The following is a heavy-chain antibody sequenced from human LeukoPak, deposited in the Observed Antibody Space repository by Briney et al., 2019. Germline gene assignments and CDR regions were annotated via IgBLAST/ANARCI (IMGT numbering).Heavy chain of an antibody. CDR2: IHHSGST. V-gene: IGHV4-31*03. D-gene: IGHD3-10*01. CDR3: ASYGSGSYRFDP. Sequence: SETLTLTCTVSGGSISSGNYYWSWIRQHPGKGLEWIGYIHHSGSTYYDPSLKSRVIISVDTSKNQFSLKLNSVTAADTAVYYCASYGSGSYRFDPWGQGTLVTVSS. J-gene: IGHJ5*02. CDR1: GGSISSGNYY.